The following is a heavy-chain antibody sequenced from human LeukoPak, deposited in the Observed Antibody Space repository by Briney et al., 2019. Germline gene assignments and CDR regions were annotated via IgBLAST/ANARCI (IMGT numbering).Heavy chain of an antibody. D-gene: IGHD1-7*01. CDR3: AREHGTTNYYYYYMDV. V-gene: IGHV3-43*01. CDR1: GFTFDDYT. Sequence: GGSLRLSCAASGFTFDDYTMHWVRQAPGKGLEWVSLISWDGGSTYYADSVKGRFTISRDNSKNSLYLQMNSLRAEDTAVYYCAREHGTTNYYYYYMDVWGKGTTVTVSS. CDR2: ISWDGGST. J-gene: IGHJ6*03.